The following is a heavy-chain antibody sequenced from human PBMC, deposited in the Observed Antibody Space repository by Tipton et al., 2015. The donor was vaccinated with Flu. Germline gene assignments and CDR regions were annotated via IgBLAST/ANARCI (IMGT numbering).Heavy chain of an antibody. V-gene: IGHV3-7*01. CDR1: GFTFSRHW. Sequence: SLRLSCEASGFTFSRHWMSWVRQAPGQGLEWVANIKQDGSAKYHADSVKGRFTISIDNAKNSLYLQMNSLRAEDTAVYYCARECGGYPPSCSYAMGVWGQGTTVTVSS. CDR2: IKQDGSAK. D-gene: IGHD3-16*02. J-gene: IGHJ6*02. CDR3: ARECGGYPPSCSYAMGV.